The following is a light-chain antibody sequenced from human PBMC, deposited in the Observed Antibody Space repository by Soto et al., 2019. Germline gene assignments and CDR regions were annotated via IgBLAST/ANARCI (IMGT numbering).Light chain of an antibody. CDR1: QSVSSN. CDR3: QQYNNWPRT. J-gene: IGKJ1*01. CDR2: GAS. Sequence: EIVMTQSPATLSLSPGERATLSCRASQSVSSNLAWYQQKPGQAPRLLIYGASTRATGIPARFSGSGSGTEFTLTISSLQSEDFEVYYCQQYNNWPRTFGQGTKVEIK. V-gene: IGKV3-15*01.